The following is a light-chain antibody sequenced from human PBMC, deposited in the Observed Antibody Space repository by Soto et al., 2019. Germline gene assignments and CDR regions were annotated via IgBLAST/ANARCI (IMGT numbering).Light chain of an antibody. V-gene: IGLV2-8*01. CDR1: RSDVGRYNY. CDR2: EVS. CDR3: SAYAGTLGV. J-gene: IGLJ3*02. Sequence: QSVLTQPPSASGSLGQSVTISCTGTRSDVGRYNYVSWYQQHPGKAPKLMISEVSKRPSGVPDRFSGSKSGNTASLTVSGLQAEDEADYYCSAYAGTLGVFGGGTQLTVL.